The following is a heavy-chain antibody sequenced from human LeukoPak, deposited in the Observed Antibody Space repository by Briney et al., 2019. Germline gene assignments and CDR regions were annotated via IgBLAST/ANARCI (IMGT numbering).Heavy chain of an antibody. CDR2: ISGSGGST. Sequence: SGGSLRLSCAASGFTFGSYWMHWVRQAPGKGLEWVSAISGSGGSTYYADSVKGRFTISRDNSKNTLYLQMNSLRAEDTAVYYCAPAHYYDSSGYYSVFDYWGQGTLVTVSS. V-gene: IGHV3-23*01. D-gene: IGHD3-22*01. CDR1: GFTFGSYW. CDR3: APAHYYDSSGYYSVFDY. J-gene: IGHJ4*02.